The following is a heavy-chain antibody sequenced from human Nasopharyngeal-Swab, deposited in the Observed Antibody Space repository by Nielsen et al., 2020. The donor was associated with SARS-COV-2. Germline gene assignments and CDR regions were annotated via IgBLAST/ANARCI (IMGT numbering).Heavy chain of an antibody. CDR3: ARSRYTSSWYGVRNWFDP. CDR2: INHSGST. J-gene: IGHJ5*02. CDR1: GGSFSGYY. V-gene: IGHV4-34*01. D-gene: IGHD6-13*01. Sequence: GSLRLSCAVYGGSFSGYYWNWIRQPPGKGLEWIGEINHSGSTNYNPSLKSRVTISLDTSKNQFSLKLSSVTAADTAVYYCARSRYTSSWYGVRNWFDPWGQGTLVTVSS.